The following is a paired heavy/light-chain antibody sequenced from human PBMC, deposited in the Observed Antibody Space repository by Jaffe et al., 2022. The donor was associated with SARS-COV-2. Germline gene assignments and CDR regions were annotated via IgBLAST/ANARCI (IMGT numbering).Light chain of an antibody. CDR3: CSYAGNPRV. J-gene: IGLJ3*02. Sequence: QSALTQPRSVSGSPGQSVTISCTGTSSDVGGYDYVSWYQQHPGKAPKLMIYDVSQRPSGVPDRFSGSKSGNTASLTISGLQAGDEADYYCCSYAGNPRVFGGGTKLTVL. CDR1: SSDVGGYDY. V-gene: IGLV2-11*01. CDR2: DVS.
Heavy chain of an antibody. CDR3: AKEGGTANFDY. D-gene: IGHD1-26*01. CDR2: ISGSGGST. J-gene: IGHJ4*02. Sequence: EVQLLESGGGLVQPGGSLRLSCAASGFTFSNYGMSWVRQAPGKGLEWVSAISGSGGSTYHAASVRGRFTISKDISKNTLYLQMNSLRAEDTAIYYCAKEGGTANFDYWGQGTLVTVSS. V-gene: IGHV3-23*01. CDR1: GFTFSNYG.